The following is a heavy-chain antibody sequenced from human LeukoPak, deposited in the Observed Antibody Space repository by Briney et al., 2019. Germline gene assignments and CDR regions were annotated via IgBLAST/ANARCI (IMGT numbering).Heavy chain of an antibody. V-gene: IGHV4-59*01. CDR2: IYYSGST. J-gene: IGHJ4*02. Sequence: PSETLCLTCTASGGSISSYYWSWIRQPPGKGLEWIGYIYYSGSTNYNPSLKSRVTISVDTSKNQFSLKLSSVTAADTAVYYCARGPYGSGSYLDYWGQGTLVTVSS. CDR1: GGSISSYY. CDR3: ARGPYGSGSYLDY. D-gene: IGHD3-10*01.